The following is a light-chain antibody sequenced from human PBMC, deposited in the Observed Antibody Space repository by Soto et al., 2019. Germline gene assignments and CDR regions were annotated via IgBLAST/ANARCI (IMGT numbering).Light chain of an antibody. V-gene: IGLV2-14*01. Sequence: ALTQPASVSGSPGQSITISCTGTSSDVGGYNYVSWYQQHPGKAPKLMIYDVSNRPSGVSNRFSGSKSGNTASLTISGLQAEDEADYYCSSYTSSSTSYVFGTGTQLTVL. CDR1: SSDVGGYNY. CDR2: DVS. CDR3: SSYTSSSTSYV. J-gene: IGLJ1*01.